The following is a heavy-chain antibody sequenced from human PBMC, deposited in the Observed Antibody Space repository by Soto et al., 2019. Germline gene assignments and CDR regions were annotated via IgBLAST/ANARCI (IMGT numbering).Heavy chain of an antibody. J-gene: IGHJ6*02. CDR1: GFTFSNAW. D-gene: IGHD2-2*01. CDR2: ISSSGSTI. V-gene: IGHV3-48*04. Sequence: EVQLVESGGGLVKPGGSLGLSCAASGFTFSNAWMSWVRQAPGKGLEWVSYISSSGSTIYYADSVKGRFTISRDNAKNSLYLQMNSLRAEDTAVYYCARDIRGDCSSTSCYYYYYYGMDVWGQGTTVTVSS. CDR3: ARDIRGDCSSTSCYYYYYYGMDV.